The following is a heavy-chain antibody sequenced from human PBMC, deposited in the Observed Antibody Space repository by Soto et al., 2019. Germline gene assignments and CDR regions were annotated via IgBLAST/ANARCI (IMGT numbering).Heavy chain of an antibody. CDR3: ARRTAGGSQTFYNSFFDP. CDR1: GYTFTGYY. J-gene: IGHJ5*02. V-gene: IGHV1-2*02. D-gene: IGHD3-10*01. CDR2: ISPNSGGT. Sequence: ASVKVSCKASGYTFTGYYIHWVRQAPGQGLEWMGWISPNSGGTNYAQNFQGRVTMTRDTSISTAYMQLSRLRSDDTAVYYCARRTAGGSQTFYNSFFDPWGQGTLVTVSS.